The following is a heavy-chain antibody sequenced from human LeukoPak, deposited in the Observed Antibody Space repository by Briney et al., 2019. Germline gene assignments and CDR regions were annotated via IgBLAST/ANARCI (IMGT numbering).Heavy chain of an antibody. CDR2: ISGSGGST. D-gene: IGHD5-24*01. CDR3: KMGDGAPPLGQ. V-gene: IGHV3-23*01. J-gene: IGHJ4*02. Sequence: VGSLRLSCAASGFTFSNYVLGWVRQAPGKGLQWVSAISGSGGSTYYADSVKGRFIISRDNSGNTLYLQMNSLRAEDTAIYYCKMGDGAPPLGQWGQGTLVTVSS. CDR1: GFTFSNYV.